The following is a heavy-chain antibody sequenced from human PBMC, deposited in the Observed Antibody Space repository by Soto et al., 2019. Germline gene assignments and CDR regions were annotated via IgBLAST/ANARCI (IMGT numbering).Heavy chain of an antibody. CDR1: GYTPTELS. D-gene: IGHD2-15*01. V-gene: IGHV1-24*01. CDR3: ATDDRYCSGGSCQNWFDP. Sequence: GASVTVSCQVSGYTPTELSMHWVRQAPGKGLEWMGGFDPEDGETIYAQKFQGRVTMTEDTSTDTAYMELSSLRSEDTAVYYCATDDRYCSGGSCQNWFDPWGQGTLVTVSS. CDR2: FDPEDGET. J-gene: IGHJ5*02.